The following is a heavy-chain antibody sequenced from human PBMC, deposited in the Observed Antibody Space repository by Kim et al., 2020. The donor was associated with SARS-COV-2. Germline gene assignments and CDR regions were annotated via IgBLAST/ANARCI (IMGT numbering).Heavy chain of an antibody. CDR2: SGNV. D-gene: IGHD2-21*02. J-gene: IGHJ6*02. CDR3: ERVGTEYHGMDV. V-gene: IGHV4-31*02. Sequence: SGNVFYNPSLKSRVTISVATSKNQFSLKLSSVTAADTAVYYCERVGTEYHGMDVWGQGTTVTVSS.